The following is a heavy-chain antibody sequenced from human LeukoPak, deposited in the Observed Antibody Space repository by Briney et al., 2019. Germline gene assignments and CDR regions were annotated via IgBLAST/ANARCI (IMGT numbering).Heavy chain of an antibody. CDR2: IIPIFGTA. Sequence: SVKVSCKASGGTFSSYAISWVRQAPGQGLEWMGGIIPIFGTANYAQKFQGRVTITTDESTSTAYMELSSLRSEDTAVYYCARVIAVAETAPGHGWFDPWGQGTLVTVSS. CDR1: GGTFSSYA. D-gene: IGHD6-19*01. V-gene: IGHV1-69*05. J-gene: IGHJ5*02. CDR3: ARVIAVAETAPGHGWFDP.